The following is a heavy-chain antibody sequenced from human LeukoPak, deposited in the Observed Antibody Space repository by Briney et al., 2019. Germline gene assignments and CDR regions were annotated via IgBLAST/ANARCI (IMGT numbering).Heavy chain of an antibody. J-gene: IGHJ4*02. V-gene: IGHV1-69*05. Sequence: SVKVSCKASGGTFSSYAISWVRQAPGQGLEWMGRIIPIFATANYAQKFQGRVTITTDESTSTAYMELSSLRSEDTAVYYCARDLGYYDSSGSNFDYWGQGTLVTVSS. D-gene: IGHD3-22*01. CDR2: IIPIFATA. CDR3: ARDLGYYDSSGSNFDY. CDR1: GGTFSSYA.